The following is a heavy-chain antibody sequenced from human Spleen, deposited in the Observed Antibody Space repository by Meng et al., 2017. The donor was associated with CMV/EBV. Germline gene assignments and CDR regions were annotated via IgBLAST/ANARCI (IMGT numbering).Heavy chain of an antibody. CDR1: FTFGNYG. CDR3: ATTPGYYSDNSGYHFY. Sequence: FTFGNYGMSWVRQAPGKGLEWVSTISVTGGDTDYTDSVKGRFTVSRDNSKNTLYLQLNSLRAEDTAVYYCATTPGYYSDNSGYHFYWGHGSLVTVSS. J-gene: IGHJ4*01. CDR2: ISVTGGDT. D-gene: IGHD3-22*01. V-gene: IGHV3-23*01.